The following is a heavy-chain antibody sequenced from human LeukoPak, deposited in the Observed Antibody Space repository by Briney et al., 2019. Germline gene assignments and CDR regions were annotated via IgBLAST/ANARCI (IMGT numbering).Heavy chain of an antibody. CDR2: INSDGSST. Sequence: GGSLRLSCAASRFTFSSYWMHWVRQAPGKGLVWVSRINSDGSSTSYADSVKGRLTISRDNAKNTLYLQMNSLRAEDTAVYYCASLAFGGGDYWGQGTLVTVSS. V-gene: IGHV3-74*01. D-gene: IGHD3-16*01. CDR1: RFTFSSYW. J-gene: IGHJ4*02. CDR3: ASLAFGGGDY.